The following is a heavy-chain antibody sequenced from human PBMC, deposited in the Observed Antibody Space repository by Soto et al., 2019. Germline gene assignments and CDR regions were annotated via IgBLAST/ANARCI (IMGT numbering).Heavy chain of an antibody. D-gene: IGHD5-12*01. Sequence: EVQLVESGGGLVQPGGSLRLSCAASGFTVSNNYIYWVRQAPGKGLEWVSIIYTGGSTYYADSVRGRFTISRDNSKNTVYLQMTSRRSEDTAVFYCAGGGSGYDPVDYWGQGTLVTVSS. CDR3: AGGGSGYDPVDY. V-gene: IGHV3-66*01. CDR2: IYTGGST. CDR1: GFTVSNNY. J-gene: IGHJ4*02.